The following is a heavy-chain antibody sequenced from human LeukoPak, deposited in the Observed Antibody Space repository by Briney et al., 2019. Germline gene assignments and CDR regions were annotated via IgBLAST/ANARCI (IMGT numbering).Heavy chain of an antibody. Sequence: GGSLRLSCAASGFTFNSYWMHRVRQAPGKGLVWVSRINSDGSTTTYADSVKGRFTISRDNAKNTLYLQMNSLRVEDTAVYYCTRDRITAAGNWFDPWGQGTLVTVSS. D-gene: IGHD6-13*01. V-gene: IGHV3-74*01. J-gene: IGHJ5*02. CDR3: TRDRITAAGNWFDP. CDR2: INSDGSTT. CDR1: GFTFNSYW.